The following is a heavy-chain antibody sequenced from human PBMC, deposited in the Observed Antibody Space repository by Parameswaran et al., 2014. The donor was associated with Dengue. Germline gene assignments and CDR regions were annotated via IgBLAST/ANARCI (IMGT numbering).Heavy chain of an antibody. CDR2: IYHSGST. J-gene: IGHJ6*03. V-gene: IGHV4-4*02. Sequence: WIRQPPGKGLEWIGEIYHSGSTNYNPSLKSRVTIPVDKSKNQFSLKLSSVTAADTAVYYCARDIAARTDYYYYYYMDVWGKGTTVTVSS. D-gene: IGHD6-6*01. CDR3: ARDIAARTDYYYYYYMDV.